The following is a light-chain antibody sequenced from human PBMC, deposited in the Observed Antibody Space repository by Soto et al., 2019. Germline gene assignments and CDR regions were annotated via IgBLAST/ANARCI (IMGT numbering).Light chain of an antibody. V-gene: IGKV1-39*01. Sequence: DIQLTQSPSFLSASVGDRVTITCRASQTISSHLNWYQQKPGKAPKLLIYAASSLQSGVPSRFSGSGSGTDFTLTISSLQPEDFATYYCQQSYSTPITFGQGTRLEIK. J-gene: IGKJ5*01. CDR2: AAS. CDR3: QQSYSTPIT. CDR1: QTISSH.